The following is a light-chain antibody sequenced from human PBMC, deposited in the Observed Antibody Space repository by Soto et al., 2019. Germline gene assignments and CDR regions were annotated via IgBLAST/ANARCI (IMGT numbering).Light chain of an antibody. CDR1: SSDVGSYNL. V-gene: IGLV2-23*01. CDR2: EGS. Sequence: QSALTQPASVSGSPGQSITISCTGTSSDVGSYNLVSWYQQHPGKAPKLMIYEGSKRRSGVSNRFSGSKSGNTASLTISGLQAEDEADYYCCAYARSRVFGGGTKLTVL. J-gene: IGLJ2*01. CDR3: CAYARSRV.